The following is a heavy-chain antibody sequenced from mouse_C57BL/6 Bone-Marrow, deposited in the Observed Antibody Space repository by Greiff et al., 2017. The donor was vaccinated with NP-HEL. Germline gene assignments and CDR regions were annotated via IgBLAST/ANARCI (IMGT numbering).Heavy chain of an antibody. Sequence: QVQLQQSGAELMKPGASVKLSCKATGYTFTGYWIEWVKQRPGHGLEWIGEILPGSGSTNYNEKFKGKATFTADTSSNTAYMQLSSLTTEDSAIYYCARWPLYDGYLGYYFDYWGQGTTLTVSS. CDR3: ARWPLYDGYLGYYFDY. CDR1: GYTFTGYW. V-gene: IGHV1-9*01. D-gene: IGHD2-3*01. CDR2: ILPGSGST. J-gene: IGHJ2*01.